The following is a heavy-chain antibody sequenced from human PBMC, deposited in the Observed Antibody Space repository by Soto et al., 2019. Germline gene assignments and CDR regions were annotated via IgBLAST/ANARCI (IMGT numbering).Heavy chain of an antibody. CDR2: ISWNSGSI. Sequence: EVQLVESGGGLVQPGRSLRLSCAASGFTFDDYAMHWVRQAPGKGLEWVSGISWNSGSIGYADSVKGRFTISRDNAKNSLYLQMNSLRAEDAALYYCAKAGFWSCYYSLVDYWGQGTLVTVSS. CDR3: AKAGFWSCYYSLVDY. CDR1: GFTFDDYA. J-gene: IGHJ4*02. V-gene: IGHV3-9*01. D-gene: IGHD3-3*01.